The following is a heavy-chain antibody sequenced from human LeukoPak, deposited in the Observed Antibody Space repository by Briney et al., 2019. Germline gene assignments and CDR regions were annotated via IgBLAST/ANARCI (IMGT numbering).Heavy chain of an antibody. D-gene: IGHD4-11*01. CDR1: GFTFSSYS. V-gene: IGHV3-21*01. Sequence: PGGSLRLSCAASGFTFSSYSMNWVRQAPGKGLEWVSSISSSSSYIYYADSVKGRFTISRDNAENSLYLQMNSLRAEDTAVYYCARDALETTVTTFTKGYNWFDPWGQGTLVTVSS. J-gene: IGHJ5*02. CDR2: ISSSSSYI. CDR3: ARDALETTVTTFTKGYNWFDP.